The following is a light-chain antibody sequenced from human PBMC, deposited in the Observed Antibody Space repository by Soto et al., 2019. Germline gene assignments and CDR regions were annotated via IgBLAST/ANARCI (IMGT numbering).Light chain of an antibody. CDR2: GNE. CDR3: QSYDSGLRGYV. J-gene: IGLJ1*01. Sequence: QSVLTQPTSVSGAPGQWGTISCTGSPSNIGAGYDVHWYQQLPGTAPKLLIYGNENRPSGVPDRFSGSKSATSASLAITGLQAEDEADYYGQSYDSGLRGYVFGTGTKLTVL. V-gene: IGLV1-40*01. CDR1: PSNIGAGYD.